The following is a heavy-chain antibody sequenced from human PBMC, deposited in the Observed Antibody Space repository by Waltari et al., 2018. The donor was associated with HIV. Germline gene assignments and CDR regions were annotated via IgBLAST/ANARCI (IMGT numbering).Heavy chain of an antibody. J-gene: IGHJ4*02. CDR3: VAGYYGRGDY. CDR2: VYYSGSS. D-gene: IGHD3-3*01. Sequence: QLQLQESGPGLVKPSETLSLTCTVSGGSFSTSSYYWGWIRQPPGKGLEWIGSVYYSGSSYYNPSLKSRVTISVDTSKNQFSLKLSSVIAADTAVYYCVAGYYGRGDYRGQGTLVTVSS. V-gene: IGHV4-39*01. CDR1: GGSFSTSSYY.